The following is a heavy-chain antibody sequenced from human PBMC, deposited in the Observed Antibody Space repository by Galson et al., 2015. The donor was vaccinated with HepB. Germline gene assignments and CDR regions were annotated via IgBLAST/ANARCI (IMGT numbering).Heavy chain of an antibody. CDR2: INPSGGST. CDR3: ARNPYSGSSYRRSQYYGMDV. J-gene: IGHJ6*02. V-gene: IGHV1-46*01. Sequence: SVKVSCKASGYTFTNYYMHWVRQAPGQGLEWMGVINPSGGSTTHAQKFQGGVIMTRDTSTSTVYMELRSLRSEDTAVYYCARNPYSGSSYRRSQYYGMDVWGQGTTVTVSS. CDR1: GYTFTNYY. D-gene: IGHD1-26*01.